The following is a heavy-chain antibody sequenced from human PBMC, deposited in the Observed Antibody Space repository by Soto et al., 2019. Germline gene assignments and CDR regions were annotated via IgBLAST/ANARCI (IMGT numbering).Heavy chain of an antibody. CDR1: GFTFSSYA. V-gene: IGHV3-23*01. CDR3: AKGGLGCSSTRCPNGMDV. D-gene: IGHD2-2*01. CDR2: ISGSGGST. Sequence: EVQLLESGGGLVQPGGSLRLSCAASGFTFSSYAMSWVRQAPGKGLEWISVISGSGGSTYYADSVKGRFTISRDNSKNTLYLQMNSLRAEDTAVYYGAKGGLGCSSTRCPNGMDVWGQGTTVTVSS. J-gene: IGHJ6*02.